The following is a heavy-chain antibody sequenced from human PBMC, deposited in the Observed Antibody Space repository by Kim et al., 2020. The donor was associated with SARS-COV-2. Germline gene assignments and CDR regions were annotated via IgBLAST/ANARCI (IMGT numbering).Heavy chain of an antibody. CDR2: ISYDGSNK. J-gene: IGHJ4*02. D-gene: IGHD2-21*01. V-gene: IGHV3-30-3*01. Sequence: GGSLRLSCAASGFTFSSYAMHWVRQAPGKGLEWVAVISYDGSNKYYADSVKGRFTISRDNSKNTLYLQMNSLRAEDTAVYYCAREKGYLRAIYTWGFDYWGQGTLVTVSS. CDR3: AREKGYLRAIYTWGFDY. CDR1: GFTFSSYA.